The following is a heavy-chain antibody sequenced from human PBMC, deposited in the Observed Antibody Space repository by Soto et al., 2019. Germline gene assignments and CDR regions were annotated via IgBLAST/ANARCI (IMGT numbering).Heavy chain of an antibody. J-gene: IGHJ4*02. CDR2: ISTDGSST. CDR1: GFTFSTYW. Sequence: EVQLVESGGGLVQPGGSLRLSCAATGFTFSTYWMHWVRQGPGKGLVWVSRISTDGSSTTYADSVKGRFTISRDNAKNTLYLQMHRLRAEDTAVYYSARATGSNHPFDYWGQGSLVTVSS. D-gene: IGHD2-2*01. V-gene: IGHV3-74*01. CDR3: ARATGSNHPFDY.